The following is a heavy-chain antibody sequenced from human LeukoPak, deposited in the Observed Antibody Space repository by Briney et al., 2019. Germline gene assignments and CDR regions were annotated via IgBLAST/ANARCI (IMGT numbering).Heavy chain of an antibody. V-gene: IGHV4-4*07. CDR1: GGSISSYS. J-gene: IGHJ4*02. CDR3: ARGRADYDILTGYYIHPYFDY. Sequence: SETLSLTCSVSGGSISSYSWSWIRQPAGNALEWIGRIHSSGSTNYNPSLKSRVTISVDTSKNQFSLKLSSVTAADTAVYYCARGRADYDILTGYYIHPYFDYWGQGTLVTVSS. D-gene: IGHD3-9*01. CDR2: IHSSGST.